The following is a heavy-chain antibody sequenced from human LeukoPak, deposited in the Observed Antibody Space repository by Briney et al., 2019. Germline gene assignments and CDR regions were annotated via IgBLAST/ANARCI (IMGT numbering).Heavy chain of an antibody. D-gene: IGHD2-15*01. CDR2: ISSSSSYI. J-gene: IGHJ3*02. V-gene: IGHV3-21*01. Sequence: GGSLRLSCAASGFTFSSYSMNWVRQAPGKGLEWVSSISSSSSYIYYADSVKGRFTISRDNAKNSLYLQMNSLRAEDTAVYYCARDGNIVVVVAAHDAFDIWGQGTMVTVSS. CDR1: GFTFSSYS. CDR3: ARDGNIVVVVAAHDAFDI.